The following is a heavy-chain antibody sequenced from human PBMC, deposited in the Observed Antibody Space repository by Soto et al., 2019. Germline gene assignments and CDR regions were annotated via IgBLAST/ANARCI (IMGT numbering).Heavy chain of an antibody. J-gene: IGHJ4*02. CDR2: INSDGSST. D-gene: IGHD2-15*01. V-gene: IGHV3-74*01. CDR3: VRTSLVVAAATREDY. CDR1: GFTFSSYW. Sequence: EVQLVESGGGLVQPGGSLRLSCAASGFTFSSYWMHWVRQAPGKGLVWVSRINSDGSSTSYADSVKGRFTISRDNAKNTLYVQMNSLRAEDTAVYYCVRTSLVVAAATREDYWGQGTLVTFSS.